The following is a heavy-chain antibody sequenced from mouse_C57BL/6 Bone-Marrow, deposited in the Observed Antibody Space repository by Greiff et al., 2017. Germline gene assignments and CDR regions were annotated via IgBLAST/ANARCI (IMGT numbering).Heavy chain of an antibody. CDR2: ISSGGSYT. Sequence: EVKLVESGGDLVKPGGSLKLSCAASGFTFSSYGMSWVRQTPDKRLEWVATISSGGSYTYYPDSVKGRFTISRDNAKNTLYLQMSSLKSEDTAMYYCARHGYDYAWFAYWGRGTRVTVSA. V-gene: IGHV5-6*01. J-gene: IGHJ3*01. CDR3: ARHGYDYAWFAY. CDR1: GFTFSSYG. D-gene: IGHD2-4*01.